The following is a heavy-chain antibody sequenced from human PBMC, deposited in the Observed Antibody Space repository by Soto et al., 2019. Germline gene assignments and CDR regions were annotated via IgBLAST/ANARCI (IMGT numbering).Heavy chain of an antibody. CDR2: INHSSDKT. J-gene: IGHJ6*02. V-gene: IGHV1-8*01. D-gene: IGHD3-3*01. Sequence: QVQLVQSGAEVKKPGASVKVSCKASGYIFTRHDIKWVRQAPGQGLEWMGWINHSSDKTGYGQRSQGRLTMPTDTYTRNAYMEMRGLKYDDTAIYYREREGILFSGGIVSYGMDIWGQGTT. CDR3: EREGILFSGGIVSYGMDI. CDR1: GYIFTRHD.